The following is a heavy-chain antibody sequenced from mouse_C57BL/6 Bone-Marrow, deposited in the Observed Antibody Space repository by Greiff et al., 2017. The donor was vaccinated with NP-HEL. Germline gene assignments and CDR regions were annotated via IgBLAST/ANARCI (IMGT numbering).Heavy chain of an antibody. J-gene: IGHJ4*01. CDR2: INPSSGYT. Sequence: VQLQQSGAELAKPGASVKLSCKASGYTFTSYWMHWVKQRPGQGLEWIGYINPSSGYTKYNQKFKDKDTLTADKSSSTAYMQLSSLTYEDSAVYYCANWDGAMDYWGQGTSVTVSS. CDR3: ANWDGAMDY. CDR1: GYTFTSYW. V-gene: IGHV1-7*01. D-gene: IGHD4-1*01.